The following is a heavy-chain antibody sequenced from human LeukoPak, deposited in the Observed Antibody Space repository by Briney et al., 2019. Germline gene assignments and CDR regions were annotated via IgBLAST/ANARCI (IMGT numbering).Heavy chain of an antibody. CDR1: GFTFSSYG. D-gene: IGHD1-7*01. J-gene: IGHJ4*02. V-gene: IGHV3-48*04. Sequence: GGSLRLSCAASGFTFSSYGMHWVRQAPGKGLEWVSYISSSSSTIYYADSVKGRFTISRDNAKNSLYLQMNSLRAEDTAVYYCARDPRHWYYYNIGGDYWGQGTLVTVSS. CDR3: ARDPRHWYYYNIGGDY. CDR2: ISSSSSTI.